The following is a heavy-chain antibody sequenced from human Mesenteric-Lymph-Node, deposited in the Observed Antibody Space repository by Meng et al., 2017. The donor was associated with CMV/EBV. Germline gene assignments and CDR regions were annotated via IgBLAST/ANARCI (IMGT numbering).Heavy chain of an antibody. CDR1: GFSFSYYT. D-gene: IGHD3-3*01. J-gene: IGHJ6*02. CDR3: AKDNTRSGSLYYYGMDV. V-gene: IGHV3-30*02. CDR2: IRYDGSNK. Sequence: GGSLRLSCAASGFSFSYYTMNWVRQAPGKGLEWVAFIRYDGSNKYYADSVKGRFTTSRDNSKNTLYLQMNSLRAEDTAVYYCAKDNTRSGSLYYYGMDVWGQGTTVTVSS.